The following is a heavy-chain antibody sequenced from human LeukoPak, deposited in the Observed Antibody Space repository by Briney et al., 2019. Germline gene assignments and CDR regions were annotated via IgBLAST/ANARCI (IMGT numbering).Heavy chain of an antibody. V-gene: IGHV4-59*08. CDR2: IYYSRST. Sequence: PSETLSLTCSVSGVSITNYYWSWIRQPPGKGLEWIGYIYYSRSTNYNPSLESRVTISVDTSKNQFSLKLNSVTAADTAVYYCARHKGYGMDVWGQGTTVTVSS. CDR3: ARHKGYGMDV. J-gene: IGHJ6*02. CDR1: GVSITNYY.